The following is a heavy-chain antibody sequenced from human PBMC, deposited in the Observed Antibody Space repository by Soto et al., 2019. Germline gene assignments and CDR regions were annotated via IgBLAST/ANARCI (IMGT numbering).Heavy chain of an antibody. CDR2: ISGSGDYT. Sequence: EVQLLESGGGLVQPGESLRLSCAASGFTFSSYAMTWVRQAPGKGLEWVSSISGSGDYTYFADSVKGRFTISRDNSKETLYLQMSSLRVEDTATYSCANDSRSHPQGWFDPWGQGTLVTVSS. CDR3: ANDSRSHPQGWFDP. CDR1: GFTFSSYA. V-gene: IGHV3-23*01. D-gene: IGHD2-15*01. J-gene: IGHJ5*02.